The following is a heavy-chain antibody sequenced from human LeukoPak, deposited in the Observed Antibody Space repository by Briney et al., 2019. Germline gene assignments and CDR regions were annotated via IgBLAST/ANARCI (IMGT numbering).Heavy chain of an antibody. J-gene: IGHJ4*02. CDR3: ARGVQPLAANTLGD. D-gene: IGHD3-16*01. CDR1: GFTFTTYW. V-gene: IGHV3-7*03. Sequence: GGSLRLSCAASGFTFTTYWMIWVRQAPGKGLEWVANIKQDGSGKFYVDSVKGRFTISRDNAKNSLFLQMNSLSPDDTAVYYCARGVQPLAANTLGDWDQGTLVTVSS. CDR2: IKQDGSGK.